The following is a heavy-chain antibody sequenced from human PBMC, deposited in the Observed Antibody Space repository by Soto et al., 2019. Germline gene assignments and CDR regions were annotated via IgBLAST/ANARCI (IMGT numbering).Heavy chain of an antibody. CDR1: GYSFAGYW. V-gene: IGHV5-10-1*01. CDR3: ARQIYASETGPNSQYYFDS. CDR2: IDPSDSQT. D-gene: IGHD2-2*01. Sequence: GESLKISCKGSGYSFAGYWITWVRQKPGKGLEWMGRIDPSDSQTYYSPSFRGHVTISVTKSITTVFLQWSSLRASDTAMYYCARQIYASETGPNSQYYFDSWGQGTPVTVSS. J-gene: IGHJ4*02.